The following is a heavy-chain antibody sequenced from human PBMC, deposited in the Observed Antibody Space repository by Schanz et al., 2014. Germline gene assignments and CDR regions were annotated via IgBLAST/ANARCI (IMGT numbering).Heavy chain of an antibody. J-gene: IGHJ3*02. D-gene: IGHD5-18*01. CDR2: ISYGTSYI. CDR3: ARVALPGYSSPRDAFDI. CDR1: GFTFSSYS. Sequence: EVQLLESGGGLVQPGGSLRLSCTASGFTFSSYSMNWVRQAPGKGLEWVSSISYGTSYIYYAESVKGRFTISRDNAKNSLYLQMNGLRAEDTAVYYCARVALPGYSSPRDAFDIWGRGTMXTVSS. V-gene: IGHV3-21*02.